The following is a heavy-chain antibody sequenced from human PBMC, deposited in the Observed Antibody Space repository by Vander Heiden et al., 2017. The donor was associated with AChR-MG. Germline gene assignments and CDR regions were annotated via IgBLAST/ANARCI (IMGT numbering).Heavy chain of an antibody. D-gene: IGHD3-10*01. CDR2: ISYDGSNK. CDR3: AKGGYYYGSGSYNPNWFDP. Sequence: QVQLVESGGGLVPPGRSLKRSCPASGFTFRRHGLHWLRPAPGKGLEWVAVISYDGSNKYYADSVKGRFTISRDNSKNTLYLQMNSLRAEDTAVYYCAKGGYYYGSGSYNPNWFDPWGQGTLVTVSS. V-gene: IGHV3-30*18. J-gene: IGHJ5*02. CDR1: GFTFRRHG.